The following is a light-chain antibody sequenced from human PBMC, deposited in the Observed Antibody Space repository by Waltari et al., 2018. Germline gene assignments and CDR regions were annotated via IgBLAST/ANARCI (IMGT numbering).Light chain of an antibody. V-gene: IGLV2-14*01. J-gene: IGLJ1*01. CDR3: SSYTSSSTPYV. CDR1: STAVGGHHY. CDR2: EVS. Sequence: SPLTQPASVSGSPGQPITTSCTGPSTAVGGHHYVPWYQQHPGKATKLMIYEVSNRPSGVSNRFSGSKSGNTASLTISGLQAEDEADYYCSSYTSSSTPYVFGTGTKVTVL.